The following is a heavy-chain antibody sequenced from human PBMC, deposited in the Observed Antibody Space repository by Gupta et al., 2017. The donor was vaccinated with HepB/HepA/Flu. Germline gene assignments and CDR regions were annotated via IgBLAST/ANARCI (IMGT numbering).Heavy chain of an antibody. CDR3: AKDLYFWSAMEV. J-gene: IGHJ6*03. CDR1: GFTFSNNA. D-gene: IGHD3-3*01. Sequence: EVQLLESGGGLVQPGGSLRLSCAASGFTFSNNAMSWVRQAPGKGLEWVSGIGGDVRAHYADSVKGRFTISRDNSKNTLYLQMNSLRAEDTAVYYCAKDLYFWSAMEVWGEGITVTVSS. V-gene: IGHV3-23*01. CDR2: IGGDVRA.